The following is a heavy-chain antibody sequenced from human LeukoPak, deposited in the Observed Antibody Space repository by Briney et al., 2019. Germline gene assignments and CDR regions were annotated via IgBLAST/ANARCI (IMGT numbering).Heavy chain of an antibody. CDR2: VSWDGGST. D-gene: IGHD6-13*01. J-gene: IGHJ1*01. CDR3: ASAQYSSSWPHEYIQH. CDR1: GFTFYDYG. V-gene: IGHV3-20*04. Sequence: GGAPRLSCAGSGFTFYDYGMNWVRPAPGEGVEWGSGVSWDGGSTSYADSVKGRFTISRDNAKNSLYLQMDNLRAEDTAVYYCASAQYSSSWPHEYIQHWGQGTLVTVSS.